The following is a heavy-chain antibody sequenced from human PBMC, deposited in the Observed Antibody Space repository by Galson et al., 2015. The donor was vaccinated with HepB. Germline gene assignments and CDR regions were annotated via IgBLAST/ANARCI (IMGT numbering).Heavy chain of an antibody. D-gene: IGHD2-2*01. CDR1: GFTFSSYA. CDR3: AAHHSSTSWTDY. CDR2: ISGSGGST. Sequence: SLRLSCAASGFTFSSYAMSWVRQAPGKGLEWVSAISGSGGSTYYADSVKGRFTISRDNSKNTLYLQMNSLRAEDTAVYYCAAHHSSTSWTDYWGQGTLVTASS. V-gene: IGHV3-23*01. J-gene: IGHJ4*02.